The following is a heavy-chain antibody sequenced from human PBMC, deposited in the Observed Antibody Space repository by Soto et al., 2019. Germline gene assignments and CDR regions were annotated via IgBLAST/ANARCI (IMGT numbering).Heavy chain of an antibody. Sequence: QLQLQESGPGLVKPSETLSLTCTVSGGSISSSSYYWGWIRQPPWKGLEWIGSIYYSGSTYYNPSLKSRVTISVDTSKNQFSLKLSSVTAADTAVYYCARPSPKSYFDYWGQGTLVTVSS. CDR3: ARPSPKSYFDY. J-gene: IGHJ4*02. V-gene: IGHV4-39*01. CDR2: IYYSGST. CDR1: GGSISSSSYY.